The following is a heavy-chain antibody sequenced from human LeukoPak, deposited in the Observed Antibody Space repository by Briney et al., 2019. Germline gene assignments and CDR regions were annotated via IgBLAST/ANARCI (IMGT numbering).Heavy chain of an antibody. CDR3: TTEIVVPAAPTMLILY. D-gene: IGHD2-2*01. Sequence: GGSLRLSCAASGFTFDDYGMSWVRQAPGKGLEWAGRIKSKIDGGTTDYAAPVKGRFTISRDDSKNTLYLQMNSLKTEDTAVYYCTTEIVVPAAPTMLILYWGQGTLVTVSS. V-gene: IGHV3-15*01. CDR2: IKSKIDGGTT. J-gene: IGHJ4*02. CDR1: GFTFDDYG.